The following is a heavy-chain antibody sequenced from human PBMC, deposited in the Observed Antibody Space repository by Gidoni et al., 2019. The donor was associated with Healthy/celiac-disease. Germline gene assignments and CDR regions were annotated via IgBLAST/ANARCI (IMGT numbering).Heavy chain of an antibody. CDR1: GFTFSSYA. CDR2: ISYDGSNK. CDR3: ARESGEYYDFWSGPDY. D-gene: IGHD3-3*01. Sequence: QVPLVESGGGVVKPGRSLRLSCAAAGFTFSSYAMHWVRQAPGKGLEWVAVISYDGSNKYYADPVKGRFTISRDHSKNTLYLQMNSLRAEDTAVYYCARESGEYYDFWSGPDYWGQGTLVTVSS. J-gene: IGHJ4*01. V-gene: IGHV3-30-3*01.